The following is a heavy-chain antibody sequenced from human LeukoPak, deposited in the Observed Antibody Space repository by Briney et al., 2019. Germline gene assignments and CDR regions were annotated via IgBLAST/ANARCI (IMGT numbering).Heavy chain of an antibody. CDR3: ARHKIAAAGTGRNNWFDP. J-gene: IGHJ5*02. D-gene: IGHD6-13*01. V-gene: IGHV4-39*01. CDR2: IYYSGST. CDR1: GGSISSSSYY. Sequence: SETLSLTCTVSGGSISSSSYYWGWIRQPPGKGLEWIGSIYYSGSTYYNPSLKSRVTISVDTSKNQFSLKLSSVTAADTAVYYCARHKIAAAGTGRNNWFDPWGQGTLVTVSS.